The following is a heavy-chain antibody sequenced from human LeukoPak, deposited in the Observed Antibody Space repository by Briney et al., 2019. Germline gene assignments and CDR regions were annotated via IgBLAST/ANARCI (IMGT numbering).Heavy chain of an antibody. Sequence: PSETLSLTCTVSGGSISSYYWSWIRQPPGKGLEWIGYIYYGGSTNYNPSLKSRVTISVDTSKNQFSLKLSSVTAADTAVYYCARHVVASGPSLKINWFDPWGQGTLVTVSS. V-gene: IGHV4-59*08. D-gene: IGHD5-12*01. CDR2: IYYGGST. J-gene: IGHJ5*02. CDR1: GGSISSYY. CDR3: ARHVVASGPSLKINWFDP.